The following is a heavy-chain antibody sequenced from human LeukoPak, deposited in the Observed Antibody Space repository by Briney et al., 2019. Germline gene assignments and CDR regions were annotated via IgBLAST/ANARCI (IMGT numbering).Heavy chain of an antibody. Sequence: GGSLRLSCAASGFTFSSYGMHWVRQAPGKGLEWVAVIWYDGSNKYYADSVKGRFTISRDNSKNTLYLQMNNLRAEDTAVYYCAKQLGYCSDGSCYFPYWGQGTLVTVSS. J-gene: IGHJ4*02. CDR2: IWYDGSNK. V-gene: IGHV3-33*06. D-gene: IGHD2-15*01. CDR1: GFTFSSYG. CDR3: AKQLGYCSDGSCYFPY.